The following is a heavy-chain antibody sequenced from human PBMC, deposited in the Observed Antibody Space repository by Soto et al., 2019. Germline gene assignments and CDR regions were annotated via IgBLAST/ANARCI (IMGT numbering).Heavy chain of an antibody. CDR3: ARAAGWDYYGMDV. J-gene: IGHJ6*02. Sequence: EVQLVESGGGLVQPGGSLRLSCAASGFTFSSYDMHWVRQATGKGLEWVSAIGTAGDTYYPGSVKGRFPISRENAKNSLYLQMNSLIAGDTAVYYCARAAGWDYYGMDVWGQGTTVTVSS. CDR1: GFTFSSYD. D-gene: IGHD6-25*01. CDR2: IGTAGDT. V-gene: IGHV3-13*01.